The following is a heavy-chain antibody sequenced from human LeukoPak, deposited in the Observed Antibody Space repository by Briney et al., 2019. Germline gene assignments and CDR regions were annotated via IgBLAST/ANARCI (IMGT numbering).Heavy chain of an antibody. V-gene: IGHV3-23*01. CDR1: GFTFSNYA. CDR3: ASPYCGGDCYLGN. CDR2: TSFDGGAT. J-gene: IGHJ4*02. Sequence: GGSLRLSCAASGFTFSNYAMSWVRQAPGKGLEWVSSTSFDGGATYYADSVKGRFTFSGDNAKNSLYLQMNSLRAEDTAVYYCASPYCGGDCYLGNWGQGTLVTVSS. D-gene: IGHD2-21*02.